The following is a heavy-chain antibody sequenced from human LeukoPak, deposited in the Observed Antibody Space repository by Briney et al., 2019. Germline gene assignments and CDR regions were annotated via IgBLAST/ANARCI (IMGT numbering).Heavy chain of an antibody. D-gene: IGHD2-15*01. V-gene: IGHV4-34*01. Sequence: PSETLSLTXAVYGGSLSGYYWTWIRQTPGKGLEWIGEINYSGNTNYNRSLKSRVTISADTSKNQFSLRLSSVTAADTAVYYCARRGTAYCRGGNCYSDKYFDYWGQGTQVTVSS. CDR3: ARRGTAYCRGGNCYSDKYFDY. CDR2: INYSGNT. CDR1: GGSLSGYY. J-gene: IGHJ4*02.